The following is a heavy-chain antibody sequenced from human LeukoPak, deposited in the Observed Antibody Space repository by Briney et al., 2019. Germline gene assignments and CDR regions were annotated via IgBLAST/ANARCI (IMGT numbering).Heavy chain of an antibody. J-gene: IGHJ3*02. CDR3: ARDRRYNWNDNAFDI. V-gene: IGHV1-2*02. D-gene: IGHD1-20*01. CDR1: GYTFTGYY. Sequence: GASVKVSCKASGYTFTGYYMHWVRQAPGQGLEWMGWINPNSGGTNYAQKFQGRVTMTRDTSISTAYMELSRLRSDDTAVYYCARDRRYNWNDNAFDIWGQGTKVTVSS. CDR2: INPNSGGT.